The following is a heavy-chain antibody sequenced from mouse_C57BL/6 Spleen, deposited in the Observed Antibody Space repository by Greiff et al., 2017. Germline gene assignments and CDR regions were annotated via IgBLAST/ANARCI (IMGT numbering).Heavy chain of an antibody. Sequence: QVQLQQPGAELVRPGSSVKLSCKASGYTFTSYWMHWVKQRPIQGLEWIGNIDPSDSETHYNQKFKDKATLTVDKSSSTAYMQLKSLTSEDSAVYYCARYSNYDWFAYWGQGTLVTVSA. J-gene: IGHJ3*01. CDR3: ARYSNYDWFAY. D-gene: IGHD2-5*01. V-gene: IGHV1-52*01. CDR2: IDPSDSET. CDR1: GYTFTSYW.